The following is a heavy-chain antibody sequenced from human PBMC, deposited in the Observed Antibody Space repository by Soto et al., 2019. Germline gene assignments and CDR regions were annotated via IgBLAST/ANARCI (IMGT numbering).Heavy chain of an antibody. CDR3: ARLPSRHLVDY. CDR2: MFYGVST. CDR1: GSSINSSGYY. D-gene: IGHD3-3*02. V-gene: IGHV4-39*01. J-gene: IGHJ4*02. Sequence: SETLSLTCTVSGSSINSSGYYWGWIRQPPGKGLEWIGSMFYGVSTYYNPSLKSRVTVSVDTSKNQVSLNLRSVTAADTAVYYCARLPSRHLVDYWGQGTLVTVSS.